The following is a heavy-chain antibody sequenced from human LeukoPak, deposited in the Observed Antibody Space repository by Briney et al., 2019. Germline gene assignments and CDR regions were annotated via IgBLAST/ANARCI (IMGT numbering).Heavy chain of an antibody. J-gene: IGHJ5*02. CDR1: GGSISSSSYY. Sequence: SETLSLTCTVSGGSISSSSYYWGWIRQPPGKGLEWIGSIYYSGSTYYNPSLKSRATISVDTSKNQFSLKLSSVTAADTAVYYCARELGGSSSWSYNWFDPWGQGTLVTVSS. CDR3: ARELGGSSSWSYNWFDP. D-gene: IGHD6-13*01. V-gene: IGHV4-39*07. CDR2: IYYSGST.